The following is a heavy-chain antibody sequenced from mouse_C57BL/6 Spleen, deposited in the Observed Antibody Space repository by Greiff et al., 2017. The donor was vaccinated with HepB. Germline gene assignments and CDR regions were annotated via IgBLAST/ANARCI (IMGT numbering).Heavy chain of an antibody. Sequence: QVQLQQSGAELVKPGASVKLSCKASGYTFTSYWMQWVKQRPGQGLEWIGEIDPSDSYTNYNQKFKGKATLTVDTSSSTAYMQLSSLTSEDSAVYYCAKYGSSFYLDYWGQGTTLTVSS. V-gene: IGHV1-50*01. CDR1: GYTFTSYW. CDR2: IDPSDSYT. CDR3: AKYGSSFYLDY. D-gene: IGHD1-1*01. J-gene: IGHJ2*01.